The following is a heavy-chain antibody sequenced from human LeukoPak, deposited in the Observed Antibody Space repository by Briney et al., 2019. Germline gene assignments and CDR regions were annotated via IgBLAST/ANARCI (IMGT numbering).Heavy chain of an antibody. D-gene: IGHD3-22*01. CDR3: ARLSADYYDSSGYYYYYGMDV. CDR2: IYYSGST. Sequence: TSQTLSLTCTVSGGSISSGDYYWSWIRQPPGKGLEWIGYIYYSGSTNYNPSLKSRVTISVDTSKNQFSLKLSSVTAADTAVYYCARLSADYYDSSGYYYYYGMDVWGQGTTVTASS. V-gene: IGHV4-61*08. J-gene: IGHJ6*02. CDR1: GGSISSGDYY.